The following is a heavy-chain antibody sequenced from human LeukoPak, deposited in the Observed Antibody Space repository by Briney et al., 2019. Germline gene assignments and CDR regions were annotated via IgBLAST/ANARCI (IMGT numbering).Heavy chain of an antibody. CDR3: ARGGTRIAVAGPLDY. V-gene: IGHV3-30*04. CDR1: GFTFSSYA. Sequence: GGSLRLSCAASGFTFSSYAMHWVRQAPGKGLEWVAVISYDGSNKYYADSVKGRFTISRDNSKNTLYLQMNSLRAEDTAVYYCARGGTRIAVAGPLDYWGQGTLVTVSS. CDR2: ISYDGSNK. D-gene: IGHD6-19*01. J-gene: IGHJ4*02.